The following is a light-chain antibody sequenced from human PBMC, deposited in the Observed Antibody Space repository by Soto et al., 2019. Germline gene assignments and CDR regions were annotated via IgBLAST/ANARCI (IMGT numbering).Light chain of an antibody. CDR1: QSIFYGPNNKNS. CDR3: QYRGV. CDR2: WAS. V-gene: IGKV4-1*01. Sequence: VLTQSPASLAVSLGERATISCKSSQSIFYGPNNKNSLAWYQQRPGQPPKLLIYWASTRESGVPDRFSGSGSGTDFTLTISSLQAEDVAVYYCQYRGVFGPGTKVNV. J-gene: IGKJ3*01.